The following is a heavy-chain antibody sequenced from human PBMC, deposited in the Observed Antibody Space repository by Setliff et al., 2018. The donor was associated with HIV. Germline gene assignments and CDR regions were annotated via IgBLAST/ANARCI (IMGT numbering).Heavy chain of an antibody. D-gene: IGHD2-21*01. J-gene: IGHJ6*03. CDR2: IRSKTYGGTI. V-gene: IGHV3-49*04. Sequence: GGSLRLSCTTSGFSFGDYAMNWVRQAPGKGLEWVGFIRSKTYGGTIKYAASVKGRFTISRDDSKNIAYLQMNSLKAEDTAVYYCTRVPINSYYYMDVWGKGTTVTVSS. CDR1: GFSFGDYA. CDR3: TRVPINSYYYMDV.